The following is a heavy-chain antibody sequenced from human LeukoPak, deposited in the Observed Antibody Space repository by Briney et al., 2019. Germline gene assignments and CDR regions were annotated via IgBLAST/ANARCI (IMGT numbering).Heavy chain of an antibody. Sequence: SETLSLTCTVSGGSISSYYWSWIRQPPGKGLEWIGYIYYSGSTNYNPSLKTRVTISVDTSKNQFSLKLSSVTAADTAVYYCARRGYGYTLDYWGPGTLVTVSS. CDR3: ARRGYGYTLDY. CDR2: IYYSGST. CDR1: GGSISSYY. V-gene: IGHV4-59*08. J-gene: IGHJ4*02. D-gene: IGHD5-18*01.